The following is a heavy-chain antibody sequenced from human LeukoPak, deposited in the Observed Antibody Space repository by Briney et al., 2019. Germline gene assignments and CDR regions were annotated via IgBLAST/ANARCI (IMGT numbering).Heavy chain of an antibody. D-gene: IGHD2-2*01. J-gene: IGHJ5*02. V-gene: IGHV6-1*01. CDR3: ARRLTQYDCFDP. CDR1: GDSVSSNSVT. CDR2: TYYRSTWYN. Sequence: SQTLSLTCAISGDSVSSNSVTWNWIRQSPSRGLEWLGSTYYRSTWYNDYAVSVRGRITVNPDTSKNQFSLHLNSVAPEDTAVYYCARRLTQYDCFDPWGQGILVTVSS.